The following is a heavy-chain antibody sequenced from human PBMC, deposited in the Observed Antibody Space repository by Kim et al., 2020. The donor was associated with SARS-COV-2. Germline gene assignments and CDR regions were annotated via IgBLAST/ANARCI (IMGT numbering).Heavy chain of an antibody. V-gene: IGHV3-33*01. D-gene: IGHD3-22*01. J-gene: IGHJ5*02. CDR3: ARERVVTMISNWFDP. CDR2: IWYDGSNK. CDR1: GFTFSSYG. Sequence: GGSLRLSCAASGFTFSSYGMHWVRQAPGKGLEWVAVIWYDGSNKYYADSVKGRFTISRDNSKNTLYLQMNSLRAEDTAVYYCARERVVTMISNWFDPWGQGTLVTVSS.